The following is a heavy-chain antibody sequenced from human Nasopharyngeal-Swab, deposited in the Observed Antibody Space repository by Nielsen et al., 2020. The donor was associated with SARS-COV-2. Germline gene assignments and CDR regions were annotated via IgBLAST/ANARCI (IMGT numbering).Heavy chain of an antibody. CDR1: GDTFTSYD. V-gene: IGHV1-8*01. J-gene: IGHJ4*02. CDR3: IKGGPTYDSGAYYYYDVGYAGDS. CDR2: MNPNSGNT. Sequence: ASAKVSCKAAGDTFTSYDINWLRQATGQGLEWMGWMNPNSGNTGYAQKFQGRVTMTRSTSISTAYMELSSLRSEDTAIYYCIKGGPTYDSGAYYYYDVGYAGDSWGQGTLVTVSS. D-gene: IGHD3-22*01.